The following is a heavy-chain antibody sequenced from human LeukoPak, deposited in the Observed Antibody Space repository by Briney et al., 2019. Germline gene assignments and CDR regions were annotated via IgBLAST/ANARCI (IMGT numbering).Heavy chain of an antibody. V-gene: IGHV4-34*01. CDR2: INHSGST. J-gene: IGHJ5*02. CDR1: GGSFSGYY. CDR3: ARVLLLWFEYNWFDP. Sequence: SETLSLTCAVYGGSFSGYYWSWIRQPPGKGLEWIGEINHSGSTNYNPSLKSRVTISVDTSKNQFSLKLSSVTAADTAVYYCARVLLLWFEYNWFDPWGQGTLVTVSP. D-gene: IGHD3-10*01.